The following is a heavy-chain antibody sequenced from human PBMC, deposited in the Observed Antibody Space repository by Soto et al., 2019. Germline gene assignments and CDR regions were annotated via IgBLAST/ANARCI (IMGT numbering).Heavy chain of an antibody. CDR3: ARGWFGPDV. CDR2: IDKVGTDS. V-gene: IGHV3-74*01. J-gene: IGHJ6*03. D-gene: IGHD3-10*01. CDR1: DFTFSGRS. Sequence: EVQLVESGGGLVQPGGSLRLSCAASDFTFSGRSVHWVRQAPGKGLVWVSGIDKVGTDSTYADSVKGRFTSSRDNAKKTVYLPTTSLSVEDTAVYYCARGWFGPDVWGKGTTVTVSS.